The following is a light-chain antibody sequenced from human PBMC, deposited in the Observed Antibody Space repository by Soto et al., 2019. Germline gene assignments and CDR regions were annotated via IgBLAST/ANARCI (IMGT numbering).Light chain of an antibody. Sequence: EIVMTQSPATLSVSPGERATLSCRASQSVSSNLAWYQQKPGQAPRLLIYGASTRATGIPARFSGSGSGTEFTLTISSLQSEAFAVYYCQQYNKWPEWTFGQGTK. CDR1: QSVSSN. J-gene: IGKJ1*01. V-gene: IGKV3-15*01. CDR3: QQYNKWPEWT. CDR2: GAS.